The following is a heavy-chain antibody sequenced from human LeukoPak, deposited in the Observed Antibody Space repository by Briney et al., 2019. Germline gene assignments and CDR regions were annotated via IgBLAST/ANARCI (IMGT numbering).Heavy chain of an antibody. V-gene: IGHV4-34*01. CDR2: INHSGST. CDR1: GGSFSGHY. J-gene: IGHJ6*02. Sequence: SETLSLTCAVYGGSFSGHYWSWIRQPPGKGLEWIGEINHSGSTNYNPSLKSRVTISVDTSKNQFSLKLSSVTAADTAVYYCARGHHGRLEGYGMDVWGQGTTVTVSS. D-gene: IGHD1-1*01. CDR3: ARGHHGRLEGYGMDV.